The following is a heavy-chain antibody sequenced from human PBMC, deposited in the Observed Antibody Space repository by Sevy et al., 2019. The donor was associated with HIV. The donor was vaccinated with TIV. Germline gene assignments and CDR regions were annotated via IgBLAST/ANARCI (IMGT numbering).Heavy chain of an antibody. Sequence: GGSLRLSCAASGFTFRNYAMNWVRQAPGKGLEWVSGISGTGGSGDKTNYADTVKGRFTIPRDDSKNSLYLQLNNLRAEDTAIYYCARKYDSSGYFDYWGQGTLVTVSS. CDR3: ARKYDSSGYFDY. D-gene: IGHD3-22*01. CDR1: GFTFRNYA. J-gene: IGHJ4*02. V-gene: IGHV3-23*01. CDR2: ISGTGGSGDKT.